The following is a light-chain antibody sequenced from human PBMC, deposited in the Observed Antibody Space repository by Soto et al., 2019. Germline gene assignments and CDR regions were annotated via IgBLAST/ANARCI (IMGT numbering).Light chain of an antibody. CDR1: SSDIGIYNY. CDR3: SSYSGSSTLVI. CDR2: EVS. V-gene: IGLV2-14*01. J-gene: IGLJ2*01. Sequence: QSALTQPASVSGSPGQSITISCTGASSDIGIYNYVSWYQQHPGKAPKLMIFEVSHRPSGVSNRFSGSKSGNTASLTISGLQAEDEAHYYCSSYSGSSTLVIFGGGTKLTVL.